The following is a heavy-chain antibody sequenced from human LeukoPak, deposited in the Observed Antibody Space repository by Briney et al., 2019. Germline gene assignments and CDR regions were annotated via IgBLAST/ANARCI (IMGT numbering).Heavy chain of an antibody. V-gene: IGHV4-59*01. CDR1: GGSISSYY. J-gene: IGHJ4*02. CDR2: IYSSGST. Sequence: SETLSLTCTVSGGSISSYYWSWNRQPAGKGLKWIGYIYSSGSTNYNPSLKSRVTISVDTSKNQFSLKLSSVTAADTAVYYCARSKRGYLYYYDSSGYYYFDYWGQGTLVTVSS. CDR3: ARSKRGYLYYYDSSGYYYFDY. D-gene: IGHD3-22*01.